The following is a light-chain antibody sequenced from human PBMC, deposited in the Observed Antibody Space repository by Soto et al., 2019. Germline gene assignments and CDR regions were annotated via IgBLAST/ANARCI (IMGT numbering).Light chain of an antibody. CDR2: KAS. CDR1: QSISSW. J-gene: IGKJ3*01. V-gene: IGKV1-5*03. CDR3: QQHSSYPLT. Sequence: DIQMTQSPSTLSASVGDRVTITCRASQSISSWLAWYQQKAGKAPKLLIYKASGLESGVPPRFSGSGSGTEFTLTISSLQPDDFATYYCQQHSSYPLTFGPGTKVDIK.